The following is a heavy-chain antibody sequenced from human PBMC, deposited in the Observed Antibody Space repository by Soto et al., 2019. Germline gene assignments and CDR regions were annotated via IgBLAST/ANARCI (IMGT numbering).Heavy chain of an antibody. Sequence: GESLKISCKGSGYSFTSYWISWVRQMPGKGLEWMGRIDPSDSYTNYSPSSQGHVTISADKSISTAYLQWSSLKASDTAMYYCARLGYCSSTSCYDYYGMDVWGQGTTVTVSS. J-gene: IGHJ6*02. CDR2: IDPSDSYT. V-gene: IGHV5-10-1*01. D-gene: IGHD2-2*01. CDR3: ARLGYCSSTSCYDYYGMDV. CDR1: GYSFTSYW.